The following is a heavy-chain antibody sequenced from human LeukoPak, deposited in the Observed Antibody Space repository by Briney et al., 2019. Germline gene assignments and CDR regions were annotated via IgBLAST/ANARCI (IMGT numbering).Heavy chain of an antibody. V-gene: IGHV4-59*08. CDR1: GGSISSYY. Sequence: SETLSLTCTVSGGSISSYYWSWIRQPPEKGLEWIGYIYYSGSTNYNPSLQSRVTISVETSQNQFSLKLSSVTAADAAVYYCASRIIAAPGGNWFDPWGQGTLVTVSS. CDR3: ASRIIAAPGGNWFDP. CDR2: IYYSGST. J-gene: IGHJ5*02. D-gene: IGHD6-13*01.